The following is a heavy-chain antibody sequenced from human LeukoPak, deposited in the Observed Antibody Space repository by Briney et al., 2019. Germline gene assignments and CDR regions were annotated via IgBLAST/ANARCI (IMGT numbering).Heavy chain of an antibody. CDR1: GFTFSIYY. CDR3: AREGASSSWYGMDIHWFDP. D-gene: IGHD6-13*01. J-gene: IGHJ5*02. Sequence: GGSLRLSCAASGFTFSIYYMSWVRQAPGKGLEWVSLIGSDGSTIYYADSVKGRFTISRDNAKNSLYLQMNSLRAEDTAVYYYAREGASSSWYGMDIHWFDPWGQGTLVTVSS. V-gene: IGHV3-11*01. CDR2: IGSDGSTI.